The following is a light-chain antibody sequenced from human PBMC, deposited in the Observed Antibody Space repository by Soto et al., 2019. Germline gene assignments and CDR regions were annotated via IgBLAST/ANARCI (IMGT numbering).Light chain of an antibody. CDR3: QQTYSTPYT. Sequence: DIQMTQSSSSLSASVGDRVTVTCRASQTITTYLNWYQQKPGKAPNLLIYAASSLQSGVPSRFSGSGSGTDFTLTINSLQPEDFATYYCQQTYSTPYTFGQGTKLEIK. CDR2: AAS. CDR1: QTITTY. V-gene: IGKV1-39*01. J-gene: IGKJ2*01.